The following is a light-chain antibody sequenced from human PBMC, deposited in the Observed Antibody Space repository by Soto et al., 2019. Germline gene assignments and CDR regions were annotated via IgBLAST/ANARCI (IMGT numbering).Light chain of an antibody. V-gene: IGLV2-14*01. CDR3: SSYTISNTLPFV. CDR2: EVT. Sequence: QSVLTQPDSVSGSPGQSITISCTGTRRDVGGYNYVSWYQQYPGKSPKLLIYEVTHRPSGVSNRFSGSKSGNTASLTISGLQAEDEADYYCSSYTISNTLPFVFGTGTQLTVL. CDR1: RRDVGGYNY. J-gene: IGLJ1*01.